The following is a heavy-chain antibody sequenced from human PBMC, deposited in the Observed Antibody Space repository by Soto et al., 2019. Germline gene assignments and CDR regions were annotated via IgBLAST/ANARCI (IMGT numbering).Heavy chain of an antibody. CDR3: VRNWRYYGGDYYYGMDA. D-gene: IGHD3-10*01. Sequence: ITLKESGPTLVKPTQTLTLTCTFSGFSLNTGGVGDDWVRQPRGKAMEWLALIYWDDDERYRPSLRSRLNITKDTINNQVVLTMTNMDPEDTATYYCVRNWRYYGGDYYYGMDAWGQGTTVTVSS. CDR2: IYWDDDE. J-gene: IGHJ6*02. V-gene: IGHV2-5*02. CDR1: GFSLNTGGVG.